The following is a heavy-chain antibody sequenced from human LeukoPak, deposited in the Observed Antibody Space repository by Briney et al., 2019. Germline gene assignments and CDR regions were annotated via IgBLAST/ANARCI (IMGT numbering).Heavy chain of an antibody. CDR1: GFTFSSFE. V-gene: IGHV3-48*01. CDR3: ARGDYVWGSYRHFDY. J-gene: IGHJ4*02. D-gene: IGHD3-16*02. Sequence: GGSLRLSCAASGFTFSSFEMNWVRQAPGKGLEWVSYISSSSSTIYYADSVKGRFTISRDNAKNSLYLQMNSLRAEDTAVYYCARGDYVWGSYRHFDYWGQGTLVTVSS. CDR2: ISSSSSTI.